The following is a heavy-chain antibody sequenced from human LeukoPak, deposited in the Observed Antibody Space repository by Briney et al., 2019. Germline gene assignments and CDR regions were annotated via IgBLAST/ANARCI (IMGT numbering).Heavy chain of an antibody. CDR1: GGSISSSSYY. V-gene: IGHV4-61*05. Sequence: PSETLSLTCTVSGGSISSSSYYWGWIRQPPGKGLEWIGYIYYSGSTNYNPSLKSRVTISVDTSKNQFSLKLSSVTAADTAVYYCARSSYDFWSGYYTAWGQGTLVTVSS. D-gene: IGHD3-3*01. J-gene: IGHJ5*02. CDR3: ARSSYDFWSGYYTA. CDR2: IYYSGST.